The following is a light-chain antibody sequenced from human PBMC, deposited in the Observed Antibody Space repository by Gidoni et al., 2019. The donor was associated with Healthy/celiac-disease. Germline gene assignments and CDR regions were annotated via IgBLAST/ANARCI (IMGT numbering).Light chain of an antibody. J-gene: IGKJ2*01. CDR2: AAT. CDR1: QSISSY. CDR3: QQRYSTPPT. Sequence: DIQMTQSPSSLSASVGDRVTITCRARQSISSYLNWYQQKPGKAPKLLIYAATSLQSGVPSRFSGSGSGTDFALTISSLQPEDFAAYYCQQRYSTPPTFGQGTKLEIK. V-gene: IGKV1-39*01.